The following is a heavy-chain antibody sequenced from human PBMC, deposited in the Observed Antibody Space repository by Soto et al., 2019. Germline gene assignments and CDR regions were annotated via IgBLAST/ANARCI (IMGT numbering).Heavy chain of an antibody. CDR3: AKDRADSRSPPPYYFYY. V-gene: IGHV3-23*01. J-gene: IGHJ4*02. Sequence: EVQLLESGGGLVQPGGSLRLSCAASGFTFSSYAMSWVRQAPGKGLEWVSAISGSGGSTYYADSVKGRFTISRDNSKNTLYLQMNSLRAEDTAVYYCAKDRADSRSPPPYYFYYWGKGTLVTVSS. D-gene: IGHD6-6*01. CDR2: ISGSGGST. CDR1: GFTFSSYA.